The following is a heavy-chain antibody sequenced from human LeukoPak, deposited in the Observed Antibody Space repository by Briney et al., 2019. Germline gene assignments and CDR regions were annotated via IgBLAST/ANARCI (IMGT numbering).Heavy chain of an antibody. CDR1: GPSISSTIYY. J-gene: IGHJ2*01. CDR3: ARVYYSNSYDYWYFDL. D-gene: IGHD6-13*01. CDR2: MHSSGST. Sequence: SETLSLTCTVSGPSISSTIYYWGWIRQPPGKGLEWIGSMHSSGSTYYNPSLKSRLTISVDTSKNQFSLKLSSVTAADTAVYYCARVYYSNSYDYWYFDLWGRGTLVTVSS. V-gene: IGHV4-39*07.